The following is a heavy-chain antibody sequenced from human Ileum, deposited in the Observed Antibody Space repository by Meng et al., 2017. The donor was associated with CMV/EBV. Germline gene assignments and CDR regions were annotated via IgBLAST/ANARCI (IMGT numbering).Heavy chain of an antibody. V-gene: IGHV1-2*02. CDR2: IDPNTGGT. CDR1: GYTFTGNY. CDR3: ARRERISSGLEY. J-gene: IGHJ4*02. Sequence: VERGQSGGEVKKPGTSVKVSCKASGYTFTGNYIYWVRQAPGQGLEWMGWIDPNTGGTKYIQKFQGRVTMTGDTSISTAYMELSGLRFDDTAVYYCARRERISSGLEYWGQGTLVTVSS. D-gene: IGHD6-6*01.